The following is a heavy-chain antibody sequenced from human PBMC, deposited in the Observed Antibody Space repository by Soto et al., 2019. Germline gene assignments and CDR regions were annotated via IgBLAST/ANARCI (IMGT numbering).Heavy chain of an antibody. Sequence: QMQLVQSGPEVKKPGTSVKVSCKASGFIFSNSAVQWVRQARGQRLEWIGWIVVGSGNTNYAQKFQERVTITRDMSTSTAYLALSSLRSEYTGVYYCASDQITTTRGGFDHWGQGPLVTVSS. V-gene: IGHV1-58*01. J-gene: IGHJ4*02. CDR3: ASDQITTTRGGFDH. CDR1: GFIFSNSA. CDR2: IVVGSGNT. D-gene: IGHD3-10*01.